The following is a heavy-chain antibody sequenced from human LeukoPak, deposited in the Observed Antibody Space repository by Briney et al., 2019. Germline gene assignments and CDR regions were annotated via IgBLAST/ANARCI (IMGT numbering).Heavy chain of an antibody. CDR2: ISGSGGST. D-gene: IGHD3-9*01. J-gene: IGHJ4*02. V-gene: IGHV3-23*01. Sequence: GGSLRLSCAASGFTFSSYAMSWVRQAPGKGLEWVSAISGSGGSTYYADSVKGRFTISRDNSKNTLYLQMNSLRAEDTAVYYCAKGFDWLPHQYYFDYWGQGTLVTVSS. CDR1: GFTFSSYA. CDR3: AKGFDWLPHQYYFDY.